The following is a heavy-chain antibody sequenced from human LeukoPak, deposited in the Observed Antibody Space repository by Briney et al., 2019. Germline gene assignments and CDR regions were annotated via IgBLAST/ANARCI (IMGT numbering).Heavy chain of an antibody. CDR3: ASLSGPLKGNAFDI. Sequence: GRSLRLSCAASGFTFSSYAMHWVRQAPGKGLEWVAVISYDGSNKYYADSVKGRFTISRDNSKNTLYLQMNSLRAEDTAVYYCASLSGPLKGNAFDIWGQGTMVTVSS. J-gene: IGHJ3*02. CDR1: GFTFSSYA. D-gene: IGHD5-12*01. V-gene: IGHV3-30-3*01. CDR2: ISYDGSNK.